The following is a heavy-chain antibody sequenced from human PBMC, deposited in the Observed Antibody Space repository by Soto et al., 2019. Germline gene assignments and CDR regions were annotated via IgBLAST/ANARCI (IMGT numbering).Heavy chain of an antibody. J-gene: IGHJ6*03. Sequence: QVQLQQWGAGLLKPSETLSLTCAVYGGSFSGYYWSWIRQPPGKGLEWIGEINHSGSTNYNPSLMSRVTISVDTSMTQFSLKLRSVTAADTAVYYCARGPPGTSTVTTPYYMDVWGKGTTVTVSS. CDR1: GGSFSGYY. CDR3: ARGPPGTSTVTTPYYMDV. V-gene: IGHV4-34*01. CDR2: INHSGST. D-gene: IGHD4-17*01.